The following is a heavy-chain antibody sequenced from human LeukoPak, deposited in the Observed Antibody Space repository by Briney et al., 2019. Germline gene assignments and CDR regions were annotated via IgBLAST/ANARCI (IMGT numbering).Heavy chain of an antibody. CDR1: GFTFSSYW. Sequence: GGSLRLSCAASGFTFSSYWMSWVRQAPGKGLEWVANIKQDGSEKYYVDSVKGRFTISRDNAKNSLYPQMNSLRAEDTAVYYCARDGSGSYEVLWHYYYGMDVWGQGTTVTVSS. CDR3: ARDGSGSYEVLWHYYYGMDV. CDR2: IKQDGSEK. J-gene: IGHJ6*02. V-gene: IGHV3-7*01. D-gene: IGHD3-10*01.